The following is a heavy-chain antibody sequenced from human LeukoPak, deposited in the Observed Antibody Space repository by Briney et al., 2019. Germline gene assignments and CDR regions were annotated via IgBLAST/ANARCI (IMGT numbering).Heavy chain of an antibody. J-gene: IGHJ6*03. D-gene: IGHD3/OR15-3a*01. CDR2: INLNNGDT. Sequence: GASVKVSCKASGYTFADYYIHWVRQAPGQGLEWLGWINLNNGDTTYPQTLQGRVTLTRDTSINTAYMELSRLSSDDSAVYYCAREGLYYFYLDVWGEGTTVTVSS. V-gene: IGHV1-2*02. CDR1: GYTFADYY. CDR3: AREGLYYFYLDV.